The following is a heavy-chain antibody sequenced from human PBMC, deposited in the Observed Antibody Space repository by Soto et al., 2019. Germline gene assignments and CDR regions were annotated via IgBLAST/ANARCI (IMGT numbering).Heavy chain of an antibody. CDR2: ISGSGGST. D-gene: IGHD6-19*01. CDR1: GFTFSSYA. Sequence: GVLRLSCAASGFTFSSYAMSWVRQAPGKGLEWVSAISGSGGSTYYADSVKGRFTISRDNSKNTLYLQMNSLRAEDTAVYYCAKDSGYSSGWFGWGQGTLVTVSS. CDR3: AKDSGYSSGWFG. V-gene: IGHV3-23*01. J-gene: IGHJ4*02.